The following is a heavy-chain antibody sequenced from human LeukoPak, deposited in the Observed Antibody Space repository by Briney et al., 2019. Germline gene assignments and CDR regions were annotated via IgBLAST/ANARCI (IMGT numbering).Heavy chain of an antibody. CDR3: ARGPLIYVLRYFDWFLRGAQNWFDP. Sequence: GASVKVSCKASGYTFTSYDINWVRQATGQGLEWMGWMNPNSGNTGYAQKFQGRVTMTRNTSISTAYMELSSLRSEDTAVYYCARGPLIYVLRYFDWFLRGAQNWFDPWGQGTLVTVSS. V-gene: IGHV1-8*01. D-gene: IGHD3-9*01. J-gene: IGHJ5*02. CDR1: GYTFTSYD. CDR2: MNPNSGNT.